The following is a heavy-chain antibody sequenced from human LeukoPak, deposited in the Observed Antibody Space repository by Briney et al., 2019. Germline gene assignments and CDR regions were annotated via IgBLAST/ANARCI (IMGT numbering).Heavy chain of an antibody. CDR1: GFTFSGYA. CDR2: ISGSGSST. Sequence: PGGSLRLSCAASGFTFSGYAMSWVRQAPGKGLEWVSAISGSGSSTYYADSVKGRFTISRDNSKNTLYLQMNSLRAEDTAVYYCAKDLLTVVAARFDYWGQGTLVTVSS. J-gene: IGHJ4*02. D-gene: IGHD2-15*01. V-gene: IGHV3-23*01. CDR3: AKDLLTVVAARFDY.